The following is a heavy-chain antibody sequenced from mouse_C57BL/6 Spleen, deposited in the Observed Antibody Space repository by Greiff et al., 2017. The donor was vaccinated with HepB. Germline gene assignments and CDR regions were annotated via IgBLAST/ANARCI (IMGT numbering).Heavy chain of an antibody. D-gene: IGHD2-1*01. Sequence: VQLQQSGAELARPGASVTLSCKASGYTFTDYEMHWVKQTPVHGLEWIGAIDPETGSTAYNQKFKGKAILTADKSSSTAYMELRSLTSEDSVVYYCTSGYGKGEYYFDYWGQGTTLTVSS. CDR1: GYTFTDYE. V-gene: IGHV1-15*01. CDR2: IDPETGST. CDR3: TSGYGKGEYYFDY. J-gene: IGHJ2*01.